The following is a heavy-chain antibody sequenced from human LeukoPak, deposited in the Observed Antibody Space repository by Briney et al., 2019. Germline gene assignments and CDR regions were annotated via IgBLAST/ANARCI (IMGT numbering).Heavy chain of an antibody. Sequence: GGSLRLSCAASGFTFSSYWMHWVRQAPRKGLVWVSRINGDGTSTYYADSVKGRFTISRDNSKNTLYLQMNSLRAEDTAVYYCAGQYSSSYYFDYWGQGTLVTVSS. CDR1: GFTFSSYW. J-gene: IGHJ4*02. V-gene: IGHV3-74*01. CDR3: AGQYSSSYYFDY. D-gene: IGHD6-13*01. CDR2: INGDGTST.